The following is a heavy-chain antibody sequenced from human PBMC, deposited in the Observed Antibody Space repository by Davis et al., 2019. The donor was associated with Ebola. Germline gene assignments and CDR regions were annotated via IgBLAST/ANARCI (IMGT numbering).Heavy chain of an antibody. V-gene: IGHV4-39*01. CDR2: IYYSGST. CDR3: KGDTYYYYDLDV. J-gene: IGHJ6*02. D-gene: IGHD2-21*01. CDR1: GGSISSTSYY. Sequence: SETLSLTCTVSGGSISSTSYYWGWIRQPPGKGLEWLGSIYYSGSTYYSPSLKSRVSISVDTSKNQFYLKLSSVTAADTAVYYCKGDTYYYYDLDVWGQGTTVTVSS.